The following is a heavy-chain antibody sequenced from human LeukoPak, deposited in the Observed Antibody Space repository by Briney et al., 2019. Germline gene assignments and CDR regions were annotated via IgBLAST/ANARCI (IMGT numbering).Heavy chain of an antibody. Sequence: SETLSLTCTVSGGSISSHYWSWIRQPPGKGLEWIGYIYYSGSTNYNPSLKSRVTISVDTSKNQFSLKLSSVTAADTAVYYCARGTVVWCGYYTAHDAFDIWGQGTMVTVSS. CDR1: GGSISSHY. J-gene: IGHJ3*02. V-gene: IGHV4-59*11. CDR2: IYYSGST. CDR3: ARGTVVWCGYYTAHDAFDI. D-gene: IGHD3-3*01.